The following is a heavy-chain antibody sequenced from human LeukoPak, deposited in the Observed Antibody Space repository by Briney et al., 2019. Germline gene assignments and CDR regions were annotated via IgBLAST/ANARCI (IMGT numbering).Heavy chain of an antibody. CDR1: GGTFSSYA. CDR3: ARGGRDIVVVPAAMSH. CDR2: ISAYNGNT. Sequence: ASVKVSCKASGGTFSSYAISWVRQAPGQGLEWMGWISAYNGNTNYAQKLQGRVTMTTDTSTSTAYMELRSLRSDDTAVYYCARGGRDIVVVPAAMSHWGQGTLVTVSS. D-gene: IGHD2-2*01. J-gene: IGHJ4*02. V-gene: IGHV1-18*01.